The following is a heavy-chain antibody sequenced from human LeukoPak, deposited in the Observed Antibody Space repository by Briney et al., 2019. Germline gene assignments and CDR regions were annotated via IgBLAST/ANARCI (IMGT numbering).Heavy chain of an antibody. CDR2: VSNTNT. V-gene: IGHV3-21*01. CDR1: GFNFGSYT. Sequence: KTGWSLRLSCAASGFNFGSYTINWVRQAPGKGLEWVSSVSNTNTYYADSVKGRFTISRDNAKNSVFLQMSSLGDEETALYFCARDDYGDSHFDYWGQGILVTVSS. J-gene: IGHJ4*01. D-gene: IGHD4-17*01. CDR3: ARDDYGDSHFDY.